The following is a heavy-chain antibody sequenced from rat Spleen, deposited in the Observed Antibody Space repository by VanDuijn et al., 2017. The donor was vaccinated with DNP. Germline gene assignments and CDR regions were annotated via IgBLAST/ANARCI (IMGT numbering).Heavy chain of an antibody. V-gene: IGHV5-22*01. D-gene: IGHD1-1*01. J-gene: IGHJ3*01. Sequence: EVQLVESGGGLVQPGRSLKLSCAASGFTFRDYYMAWVRQVPTKGLEWVAYISYDGGRNYNGDSVKGRFTISRDNAKSTLYLQMNSLRSEDMATYYCAIYFYSGDNWFAYWGQGTLVTVSS. CDR3: AIYFYSGDNWFAY. CDR1: GFTFRDYY. CDR2: ISYDGGRN.